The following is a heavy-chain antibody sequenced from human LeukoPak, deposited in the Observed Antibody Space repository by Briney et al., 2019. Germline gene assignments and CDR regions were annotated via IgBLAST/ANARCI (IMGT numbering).Heavy chain of an antibody. CDR1: GGSISSYY. Sequence: SETLSLTCTVSGGSISSYYWSWIRQPPGKGLEWIGYIYYSGSTNYNPSLKSRVTISVNTSKNQFSLKLSSVTAADTAVYYCARAPGRGSSWYYYYYMDVWGKGTTVTVSS. CDR3: ARAPGRGSSWYYYYYMDV. D-gene: IGHD6-13*01. CDR2: IYYSGST. J-gene: IGHJ6*03. V-gene: IGHV4-59*12.